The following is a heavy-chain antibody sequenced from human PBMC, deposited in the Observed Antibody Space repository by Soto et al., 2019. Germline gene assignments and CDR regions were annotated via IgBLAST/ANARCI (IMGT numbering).Heavy chain of an antibody. CDR2: IYWDDDK. D-gene: IGHD4-17*01. V-gene: IGHV2-5*02. CDR1: GFSLTASGVG. Sequence: QITLKESGPTLVKPTQTLTLTCTFSGFSLTASGVGVGWMRQPPGKALKWPALIYWDDDKRYSPSQKIRLTNTKDTSKNQVDLTMTNMDPADTATYCCAKRTTTVTWWFDPWGQGSLVTVSS. J-gene: IGHJ5*02. CDR3: AKRTTTVTWWFDP.